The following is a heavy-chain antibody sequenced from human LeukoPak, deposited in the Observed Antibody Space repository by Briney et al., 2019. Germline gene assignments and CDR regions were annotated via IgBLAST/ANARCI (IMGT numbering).Heavy chain of an antibody. V-gene: IGHV4-39*07. D-gene: IGHD3-22*01. CDR2: IYYSGST. CDR1: GGSISSYY. CDR3: ARVGGDYYDSSGYLDY. Sequence: SETLSLTCTVSGGSISSYYWSWIRQPPGKGLEWIGSIYYSGSTYYNPSLKSRVTISVDTSKNQFSLKLSSVTAADTAVYYCARVGGDYYDSSGYLDYWGQGTLVTVSS. J-gene: IGHJ4*02.